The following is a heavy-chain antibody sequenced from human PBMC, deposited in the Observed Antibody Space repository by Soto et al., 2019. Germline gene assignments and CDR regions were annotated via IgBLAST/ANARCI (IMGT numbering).Heavy chain of an antibody. CDR1: GFTFRSYD. CDR3: AKDLLDYGDRAFDF. Sequence: GGSLRLSCAASGFTFRSYDMSWVRQAPGKGLEWVSAISGSGGSTYYADSVKGRFTISRDNSKNTLYLQMNSLGAEDTAVYYCAKDLLDYGDRAFDFWAQGPLVTGSA. D-gene: IGHD4-17*01. V-gene: IGHV3-23*01. J-gene: IGHJ4*02. CDR2: ISGSGGST.